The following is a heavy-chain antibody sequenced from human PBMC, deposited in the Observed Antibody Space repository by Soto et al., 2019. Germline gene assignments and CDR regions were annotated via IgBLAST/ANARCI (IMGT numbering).Heavy chain of an antibody. J-gene: IGHJ4*02. CDR2: INSDGSST. CDR1: GFTFSSYW. Sequence: PGVSLRLSCAASGFTFSSYWMHWVRQAPGKGLVWVSRINSDGSSTIYADSVKGRFTISRDNARNTLYLQMNSLRAEDTAVYYCARGDGSGRSYFDYWGQGTLVTVSS. D-gene: IGHD3-10*01. CDR3: ARGDGSGRSYFDY. V-gene: IGHV3-74*01.